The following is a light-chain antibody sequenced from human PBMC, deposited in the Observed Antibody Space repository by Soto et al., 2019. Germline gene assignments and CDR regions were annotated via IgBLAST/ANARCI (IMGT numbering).Light chain of an antibody. CDR2: GAS. CDR3: QQYNNWPRT. V-gene: IGKV3-15*01. Sequence: EREVTQSPATLSASPGERATLSCRASQSVSSNLAWYQQKPGQAPRLLIYGASTRATGIPARFSGSGSGTEFTLTISSLQSEDFAVYYCQQYNNWPRTFGQGTKVDNK. J-gene: IGKJ1*01. CDR1: QSVSSN.